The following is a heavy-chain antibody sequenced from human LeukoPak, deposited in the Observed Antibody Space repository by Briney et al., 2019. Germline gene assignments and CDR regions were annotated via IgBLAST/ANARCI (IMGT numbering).Heavy chain of an antibody. V-gene: IGHV1-69*13. J-gene: IGHJ4*02. CDR1: GGTFSSYV. CDR2: IIPILGAP. Sequence: ASVKVSCKASGGTFSSYVISWVRQAPGQGPEWMGRIIPILGAPNYAQKFQGRVTITADESTGTAYMELRSLRSEDTAVYYCARGALTPGPIAVETTHFDYWGQGTPVAVSS. D-gene: IGHD6-19*01. CDR3: ARGALTPGPIAVETTHFDY.